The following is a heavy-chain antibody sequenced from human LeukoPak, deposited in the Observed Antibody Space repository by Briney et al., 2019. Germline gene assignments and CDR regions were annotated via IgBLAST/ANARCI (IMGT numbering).Heavy chain of an antibody. CDR3: ARVGGSGSYRLPFDY. J-gene: IGHJ4*01. CDR2: IKEDGTQK. V-gene: IGHV3-7*01. CDR1: GFTFNKSW. Sequence: PGGSLRLSCAASGFTFNKSWMSWVRQAPGKGPEWVANIKEDGTQKYYVDSVKGRFTISRDNAKNSLYLQMNSLRAEDTAVYYCARVGGSGSYRLPFDYWGQGTLVTVSS. D-gene: IGHD3-10*01.